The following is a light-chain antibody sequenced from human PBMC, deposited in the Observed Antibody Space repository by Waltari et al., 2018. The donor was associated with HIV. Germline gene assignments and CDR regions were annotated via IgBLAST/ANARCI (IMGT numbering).Light chain of an antibody. CDR3: TSFTTTTAWV. CDR2: DVT. CDR1: SSDIGGYAY. J-gene: IGLJ3*02. Sequence: QSALTQPASVSGSLGQSITFSCTGTSSDIGGYAYVSWYQQHPGEAPKIIIYDVTNRPSGISDRFSGSKSGDTASLTISGLQGEDEADYYCTSFTTTTAWVFGGGTKLTVL. V-gene: IGLV2-14*03.